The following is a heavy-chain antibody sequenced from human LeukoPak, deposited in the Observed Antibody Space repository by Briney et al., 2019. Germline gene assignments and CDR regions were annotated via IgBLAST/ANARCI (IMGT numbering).Heavy chain of an antibody. V-gene: IGHV1-3*01. CDR2: INAGNGNT. Sequence: ASVKVSFKASGYTFTSYAMHWVRQAPGQRLEWMGWINAGNGNTKYSRKFQGRVTITRDTSASTAYMELSSLRSEDTAVYYCARDRWYYGSGSPNDYWGQGTLVTVSS. J-gene: IGHJ4*02. CDR1: GYTFTSYA. D-gene: IGHD3-10*01. CDR3: ARDRWYYGSGSPNDY.